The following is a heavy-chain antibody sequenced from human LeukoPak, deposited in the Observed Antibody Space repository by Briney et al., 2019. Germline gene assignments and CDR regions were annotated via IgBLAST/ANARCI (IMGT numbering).Heavy chain of an antibody. CDR2: IYYSGST. Sequence: PSETLSLTCTVSGGSISSYYWTWIRQPPGEGLEWIGYIYYSGSTKFNPSLKSRVTISVDTSKNQFSLKLSSVTAADTAVYYCARGGGVTYYDSTGYLWYFDYWGQGTLVTVSS. V-gene: IGHV4-59*01. CDR3: ARGGGVTYYDSTGYLWYFDY. D-gene: IGHD3-22*01. CDR1: GGSISSYY. J-gene: IGHJ4*02.